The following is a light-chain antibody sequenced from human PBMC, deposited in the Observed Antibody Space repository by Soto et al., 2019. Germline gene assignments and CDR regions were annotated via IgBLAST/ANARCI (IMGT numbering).Light chain of an antibody. CDR1: QSVSPNY. J-gene: IGKJ3*01. V-gene: IGKV3-20*01. Sequence: EIVLTQSPGTLYLSPGDRATLSCRASQSVSPNYLAWSQQKLGQAPRLLIYGASSMATGIPDRFSGNGSGTDFTLTISRLEPEDFAVYYCHQYGSTPFSFGPGTKVDIK. CDR2: GAS. CDR3: HQYGSTPFS.